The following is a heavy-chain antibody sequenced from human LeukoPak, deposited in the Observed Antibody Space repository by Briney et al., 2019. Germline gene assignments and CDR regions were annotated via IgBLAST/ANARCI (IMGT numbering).Heavy chain of an antibody. CDR1: GYTFTSYY. D-gene: IGHD6-25*01. J-gene: IGHJ6*02. Sequence: ASVKVSCKASGYTFTSYYMHWVRQAPGQGLEWMGIINPSGGSTSYAQKFQGRVTITADESTSTAYMELSSLRSEDTAVYYCAREGSDIVYGMDVWGQGTTVTVSS. CDR2: INPSGGST. V-gene: IGHV1-46*01. CDR3: AREGSDIVYGMDV.